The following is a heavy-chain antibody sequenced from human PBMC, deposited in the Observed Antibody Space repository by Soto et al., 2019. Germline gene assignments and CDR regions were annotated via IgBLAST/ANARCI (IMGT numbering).Heavy chain of an antibody. Sequence: GGSLRLSCAASGFTFSSYAMSWVRQAPEKGLEWVSAISGSGGSTYYADSVKGRFTISRDNSKNALYLQMNSLRAEDTAVYYCAKGRPFAFYYYYMDVWGKGTTVTVSS. D-gene: IGHD3-3*01. CDR3: AKGRPFAFYYYYMDV. CDR2: ISGSGGST. V-gene: IGHV3-23*01. CDR1: GFTFSSYA. J-gene: IGHJ6*03.